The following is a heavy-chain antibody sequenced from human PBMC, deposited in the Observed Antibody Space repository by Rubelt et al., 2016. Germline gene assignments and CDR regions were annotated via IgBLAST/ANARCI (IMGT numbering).Heavy chain of an antibody. V-gene: IGHV1-2*02. CDR3: ARFAIGGHSSGYLFDY. CDR2: INPNSGGK. J-gene: IGHJ4*02. D-gene: IGHD3-22*01. Sequence: QVQLVQSGAEVKKPGASVKVSCKASGYTFTSYYMHWVRQAPGQGLEWMGWINPNSGGKNYAQKFKGRVTMTRDTSISTAYMELSRLRSDDTAVYYCARFAIGGHSSGYLFDYWGQGTLVTVSS. CDR1: GYTFTSYY.